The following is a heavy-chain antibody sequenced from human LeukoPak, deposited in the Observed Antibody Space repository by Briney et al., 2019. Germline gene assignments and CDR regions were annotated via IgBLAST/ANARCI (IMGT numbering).Heavy chain of an antibody. J-gene: IGHJ4*02. CDR3: ARLRYVGSGYPFDY. Sequence: ASVKVSCKASGYTFTDYYMHWVRQAPGQGLEWMGWINPSTGGTNYAENFQGRVTMARDTSITTVFMELSRLKSDDTAVYYCARLRYVGSGYPFDYWGQGTLVTVSS. CDR1: GYTFTDYY. D-gene: IGHD3-22*01. CDR2: INPSTGGT. V-gene: IGHV1-2*02.